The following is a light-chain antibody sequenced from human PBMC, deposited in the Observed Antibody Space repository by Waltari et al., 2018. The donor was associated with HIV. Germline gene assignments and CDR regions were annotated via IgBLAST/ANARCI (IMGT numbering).Light chain of an antibody. J-gene: IGKJ5*01. CDR1: ESVLSSSNNVDY. V-gene: IGKV4-1*01. CDR2: RAS. Sequence: EIILTQSPATLSVSLGGRAAIHCKSAESVLSSSNNVDYFAWSQHKPGHPPKLLFSRASTRASGVPARFTASGSRTDFTLTIDDLRADDVGFYFCQQYYSTPTFGRGTQL. CDR3: QQYYSTPT.